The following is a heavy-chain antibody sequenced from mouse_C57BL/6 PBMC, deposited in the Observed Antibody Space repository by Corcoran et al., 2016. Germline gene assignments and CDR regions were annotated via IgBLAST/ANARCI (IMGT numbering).Heavy chain of an antibody. J-gene: IGHJ3*01. CDR1: GYTFTDYY. V-gene: IGHV1-26*01. CDR2: INPNNGGT. CDR3: ARWDDGGFAY. D-gene: IGHD2-3*01. Sequence: EVQLQQSGPELVKPGASVKISCKASGYTFTDYYMNWVKQSHGKSLEWIGDINPNNGGTSYNQKFKGKATLTVDKSYSTAYMELRSLTSEDSAVNYCARWDDGGFAYWGQGTLVTVSA.